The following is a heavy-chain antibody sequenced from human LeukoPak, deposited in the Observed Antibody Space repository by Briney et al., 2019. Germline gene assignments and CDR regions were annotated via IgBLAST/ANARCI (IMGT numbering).Heavy chain of an antibody. CDR1: GFTFSSYS. CDR2: ISSSSSYI. Sequence: GGSLRLSCAASGFTFSSYSMNWVRQAPWKGLEWVSSISSSSSYIYYADSVKCRFTISRDNAKNSLYLQMNSLRAEDTAVYYCARQYSSSSPFDYWGQGTLVTVSS. J-gene: IGHJ4*02. CDR3: ARQYSSSSPFDY. D-gene: IGHD6-6*01. V-gene: IGHV3-21*01.